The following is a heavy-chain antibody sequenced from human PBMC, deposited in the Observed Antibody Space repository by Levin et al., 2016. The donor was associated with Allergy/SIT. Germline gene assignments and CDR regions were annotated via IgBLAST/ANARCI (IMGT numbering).Heavy chain of an antibody. J-gene: IGHJ4*02. CDR3: ARGDPIVPFDY. D-gene: IGHD2/OR15-2a*01. CDR2: INHSGST. Sequence: PGKGLEWIGEINHSGSTNYNPSLKSRVTISVDTSKNQFSLKLSSVTAADTAVYYCARGDPIVPFDYWGQGTLVTVSS. V-gene: IGHV4-34*01.